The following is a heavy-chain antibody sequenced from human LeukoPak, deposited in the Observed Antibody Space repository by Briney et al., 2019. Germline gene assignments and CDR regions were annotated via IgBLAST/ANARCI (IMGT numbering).Heavy chain of an antibody. CDR2: IYHSGST. CDR1: GYSISSGYY. CDR3: AILNSSSWYEDDAFDI. V-gene: IGHV4-38-2*02. J-gene: IGHJ3*02. Sequence: SETLSLTCTVSGYSISSGYYWGWIRQPPGKGLEWIGSIYHSGSTYYNPSLKSRVTISVDTSKNQFSLKLSSVTAADTAVYYCAILNSSSWYEDDAFDIWGQGTMVTVSS. D-gene: IGHD6-13*01.